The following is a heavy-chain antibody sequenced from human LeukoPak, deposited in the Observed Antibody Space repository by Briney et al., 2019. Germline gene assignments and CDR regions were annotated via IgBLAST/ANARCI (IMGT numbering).Heavy chain of an antibody. CDR1: GFTFSSYA. V-gene: IGHV3-30-3*01. D-gene: IGHD4-11*01. Sequence: GRSLRLSCAASGFTFSSYAMHWVRQAPGKGLEWVAVISYDGSNKYYADSVKGRFTISRDNSKNTLYLQMNSLRAEDTAVYYCARARGIDYTLYYFDYWGQGTLVTVSS. J-gene: IGHJ4*02. CDR2: ISYDGSNK. CDR3: ARARGIDYTLYYFDY.